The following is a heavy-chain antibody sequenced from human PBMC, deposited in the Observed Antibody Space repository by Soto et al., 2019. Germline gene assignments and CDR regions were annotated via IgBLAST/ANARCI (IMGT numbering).Heavy chain of an antibody. Sequence: GGSLRLSCAASGFTFSSYWMSWVRQAPGKGLEWVANIKQDGSEKYYVDSVKGRFTISRDNAKNSLYLQMNSLRAEDTAVYYCARNDYLLRYYYYYYMDVWGKGTTVTVSS. D-gene: IGHD1-1*01. J-gene: IGHJ6*03. CDR3: ARNDYLLRYYYYYYMDV. V-gene: IGHV3-7*01. CDR2: IKQDGSEK. CDR1: GFTFSSYW.